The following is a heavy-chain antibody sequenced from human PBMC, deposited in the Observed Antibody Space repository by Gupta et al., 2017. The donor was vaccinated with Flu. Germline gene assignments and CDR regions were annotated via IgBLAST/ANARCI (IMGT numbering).Heavy chain of an antibody. CDR1: GFTFSAYS. CDR2: ISSSSSYI. Sequence: EVHLEESGGGLVKPGGYLRVSCAASGFTFSAYSVAWVRQAPGKGLEWVSSISSSSSYIYYSDSVKGRFTLSRDNADNSLYLRMNSLRAEDTAVYYCARDFAVNHPYDSWGQGTLVTVSS. D-gene: IGHD3-3*01. J-gene: IGHJ4*02. V-gene: IGHV3-21*01. CDR3: ARDFAVNHPYDS.